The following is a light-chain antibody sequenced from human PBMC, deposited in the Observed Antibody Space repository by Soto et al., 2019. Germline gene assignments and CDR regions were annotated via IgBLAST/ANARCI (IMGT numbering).Light chain of an antibody. Sequence: QSVLTXPASVSGSPGQSITISCTGTSSDVGGYYYVSWYQHHPGKAPKLMIYQVSNRPSGVSNRFSGSKSGNTASLTISGLQAEDEADYYCSSYTSSNTFYVFGTGTKVTVL. J-gene: IGLJ1*01. CDR2: QVS. CDR1: SSDVGGYYY. CDR3: SSYTSSNTFYV. V-gene: IGLV2-14*01.